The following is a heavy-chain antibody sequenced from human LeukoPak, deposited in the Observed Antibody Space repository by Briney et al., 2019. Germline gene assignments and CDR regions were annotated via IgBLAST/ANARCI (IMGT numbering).Heavy chain of an antibody. J-gene: IGHJ4*02. CDR1: GGSFSGYY. CDR3: ARGSSSWLDY. V-gene: IGHV4-34*01. CDR2: INHSGST. Sequence: ASETLSLTCAVYGGSFSGYYWSWIRQPPGKGLEWIGEINHSGSTNYNPSFKSRVTISVDTSKNQFSLKLSSVTAADTAVYYCARGSSSWLDYWGQGTLVTVSS. D-gene: IGHD6-13*01.